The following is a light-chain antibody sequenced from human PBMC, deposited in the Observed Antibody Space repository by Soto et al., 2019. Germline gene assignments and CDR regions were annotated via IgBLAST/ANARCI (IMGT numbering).Light chain of an antibody. Sequence: QSVLTQPPSVCGSPGQSVAISCTGTSSDVGSYNRVSWYQQPPGTAPKLMIYDVSDRPSGVPDRFSGSKSGNTASLTISGLQAEDEADYYCSSYTTTSTYVFGTGTKVTVL. V-gene: IGLV2-18*02. CDR1: SSDVGSYNR. J-gene: IGLJ1*01. CDR2: DVS. CDR3: SSYTTTSTYV.